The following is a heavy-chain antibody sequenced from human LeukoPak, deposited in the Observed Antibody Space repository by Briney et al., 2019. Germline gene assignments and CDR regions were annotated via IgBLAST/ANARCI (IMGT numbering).Heavy chain of an antibody. J-gene: IGHJ4*02. CDR1: GGSISSYY. Sequence: SETLSLTCTVSGGSISSYYWSWIRQPPGKGLEWIGYIYYSGSTNYNPSLKSRVTMSVDTSKNQFSLKLTSVTASDTAVYYCARQQYSSGWYGRYYFDYWGQGTLVTVSS. V-gene: IGHV4-59*08. CDR3: ARQQYSSGWYGRYYFDY. D-gene: IGHD6-19*01. CDR2: IYYSGST.